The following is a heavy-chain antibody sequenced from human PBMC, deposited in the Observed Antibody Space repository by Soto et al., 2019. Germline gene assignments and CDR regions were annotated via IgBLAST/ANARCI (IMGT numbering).Heavy chain of an antibody. CDR1: GYTFTDYF. V-gene: IGHV1-2*02. Sequence: ASVKVSCKASGYTFTDYFIHWVRQAPGQGFEWMGWINPKSRGTTYAQKFQGRVTMTRDTSNSTAYMELRGLRSDDTAIYYCARVTLKAGNWFDPWGQGTLVTDSS. CDR3: ARVTLKAGNWFDP. CDR2: INPKSRGT. J-gene: IGHJ5*02.